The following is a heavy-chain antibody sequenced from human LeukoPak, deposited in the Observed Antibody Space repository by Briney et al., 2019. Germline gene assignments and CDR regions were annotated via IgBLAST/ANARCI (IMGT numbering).Heavy chain of an antibody. V-gene: IGHV3-23*01. Sequence: GGSLRLSCEASGFTFSTFAMIWVRQPPGKGLEWVSSIFPSGGEIHYADSVRGRFTISRDNSKSTLSLQMNSLRAEDTAVYYCAKDGKYYYDSSGYPYFDYWGQGTLVTVSS. J-gene: IGHJ4*02. CDR2: IFPSGGEI. CDR1: GFTFSTFA. D-gene: IGHD3-22*01. CDR3: AKDGKYYYDSSGYPYFDY.